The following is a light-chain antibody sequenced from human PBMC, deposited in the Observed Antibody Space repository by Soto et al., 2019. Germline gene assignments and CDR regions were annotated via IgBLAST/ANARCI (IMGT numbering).Light chain of an antibody. V-gene: IGKV3D-20*02. Sequence: EVVLTQSPGTLSFSPGERATLSCRASQSVTSSDLAWYQQKPGQAPRLLISGASSRATGIPDRFSGSGSGTDFTLTISRLEPEDFAVYYCQQRANWPLTFGGGTKVDIK. CDR2: GAS. J-gene: IGKJ4*01. CDR3: QQRANWPLT. CDR1: QSVTSSD.